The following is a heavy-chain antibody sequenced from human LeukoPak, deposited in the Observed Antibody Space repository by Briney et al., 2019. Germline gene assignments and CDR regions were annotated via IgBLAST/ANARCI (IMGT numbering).Heavy chain of an antibody. Sequence: SETLSLTCTVPGGSISSSSYYWGWIRQPPGKGLEWIGSIYYSGSTYYNPSLKSRVTISVDTSKNQFSLKLSSVTAADTAVYYCARERPSIASVGLYYYYYYMDVWGKGTTVTVSS. J-gene: IGHJ6*03. CDR2: IYYSGST. CDR1: GGSISSSSYY. D-gene: IGHD6-6*01. CDR3: ARERPSIASVGLYYYYYYMDV. V-gene: IGHV4-39*07.